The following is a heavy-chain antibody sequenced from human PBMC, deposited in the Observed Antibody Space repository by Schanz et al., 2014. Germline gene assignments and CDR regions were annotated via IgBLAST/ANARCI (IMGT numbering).Heavy chain of an antibody. V-gene: IGHV3-11*04. J-gene: IGHJ5*01. Sequence: SCAASGVTFSYSYMTWIRQAPGKGLEWISYISSTSSTIYYADYVKGRFTISRDNAKKSLFLHINYLRAHDTSVYQCARLEAVAVVGPYDDYRDLESINNDS. CDR1: GVTFSYSY. CDR3: ARLEAVAVVGPYDDYRDLESINNDS. CDR2: ISSTSSTI. D-gene: IGHD3-16*01.